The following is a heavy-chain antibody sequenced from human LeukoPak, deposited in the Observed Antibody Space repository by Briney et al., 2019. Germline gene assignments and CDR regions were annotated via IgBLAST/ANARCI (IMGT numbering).Heavy chain of an antibody. CDR2: INPNSGGT. CDR3: ARAPRSTGDFFDY. J-gene: IGHJ4*02. Sequence: GASVKVSCKASGYTFTGYYMHWVRRAPGQGLEWIGWINPNSGGTNYAQKFQGWVTMTRDTSISTAYMELSRLRSDDTAVYYCARAPRSTGDFFDYWGQGTLVTVSS. CDR1: GYTFTGYY. D-gene: IGHD7-27*01. V-gene: IGHV1-2*04.